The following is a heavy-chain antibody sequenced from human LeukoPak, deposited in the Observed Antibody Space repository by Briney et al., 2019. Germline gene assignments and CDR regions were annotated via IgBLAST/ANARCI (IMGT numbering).Heavy chain of an antibody. Sequence: SETLSLTCAVYGGSFSGYYWSWIRQPPGKGLEWIGEINHSGSTNYNPSLKSRVTISVDTSKNQFSLKLSSVTAADTAVYYCAVARTTVKGFEYWGQGTLVTVSS. CDR2: INHSGST. CDR3: AVARTTVKGFEY. D-gene: IGHD4-17*01. J-gene: IGHJ4*02. V-gene: IGHV4-34*01. CDR1: GGSFSGYY.